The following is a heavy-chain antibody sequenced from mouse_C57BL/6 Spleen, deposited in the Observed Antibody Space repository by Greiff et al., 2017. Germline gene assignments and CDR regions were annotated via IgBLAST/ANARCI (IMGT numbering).Heavy chain of an antibody. J-gene: IGHJ4*01. CDR2: INPNNGGT. CDR1: GYTFTDYY. Sequence: EVQLQQSGPELVKPGASVKISCKASGYTFTDYYMNWVKQSPGKSLEWIGDINPNNGGTSYNEKFKGKATLTVDKSSSTAYMELRSLTSEDSAVYYCARDGSSPYYAVDYWGQGTTVTVSS. CDR3: ARDGSSPYYAVDY. D-gene: IGHD1-1*01. V-gene: IGHV1-26*01.